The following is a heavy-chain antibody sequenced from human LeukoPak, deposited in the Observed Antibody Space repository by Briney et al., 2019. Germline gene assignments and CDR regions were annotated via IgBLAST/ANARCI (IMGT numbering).Heavy chain of an antibody. Sequence: SETLSLTCAVSGYSISSGYYWGWIGQPPGKGLEWIGSIYHSGSTYYNPSLKSRVTISVDTSKNQFSLKLSSVTAADTAVYYCARLGGSSGWPRDWFDPWGQGTLVTVSS. J-gene: IGHJ5*02. V-gene: IGHV4-38-2*01. CDR3: ARLGGSSGWPRDWFDP. D-gene: IGHD6-19*01. CDR1: GYSISSGYY. CDR2: IYHSGST.